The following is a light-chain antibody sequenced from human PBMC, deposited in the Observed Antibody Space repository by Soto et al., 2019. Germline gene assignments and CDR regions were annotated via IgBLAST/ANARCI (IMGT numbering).Light chain of an antibody. CDR2: GAS. V-gene: IGKV3-20*01. J-gene: IGKJ1*01. Sequence: EIVLTQSPGTLSLSPGERATLSCRASQSFSSSYLAWYQQKPGQAPRLLIYGASTRATGIPARFIGSGSGTDFTLTISRLEPEDFAVYYCQQYGNSRGTFGQGTKVDIK. CDR3: QQYGNSRGT. CDR1: QSFSSSY.